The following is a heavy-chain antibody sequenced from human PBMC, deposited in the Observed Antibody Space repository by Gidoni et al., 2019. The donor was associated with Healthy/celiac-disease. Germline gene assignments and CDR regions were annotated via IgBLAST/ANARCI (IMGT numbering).Heavy chain of an antibody. V-gene: IGHV3-13*01. D-gene: IGHD2-2*01. J-gene: IGHJ4*02. CDR1: GFTFSSYD. CDR2: IGTAGDT. CDR3: ARGSTSSKGSSFDY. Sequence: EVQLVESGGGLVQPGGPLRPSCAASGFTFSSYDMHWVRQATGKGLEWVSAIGTAGDTYYPGSVKGRFTISRENAKNSLYLQMNSLRAGDTAVYYCARGSTSSKGSSFDYWGQGTLVTVSS.